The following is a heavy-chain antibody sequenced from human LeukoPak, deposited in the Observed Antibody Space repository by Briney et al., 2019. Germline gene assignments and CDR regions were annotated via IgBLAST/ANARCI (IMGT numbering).Heavy chain of an antibody. J-gene: IGHJ4*02. CDR3: ARAWWQWLPRY. D-gene: IGHD6-19*01. CDR2: ISGSGVSA. CDR1: GFTFSSFD. V-gene: IGHV3-23*01. Sequence: PGGSLRLSCAASGFTFSSFDMSWVRQAPGKGLEWVSAISGSGVSAYYADSVKGRFTLSRDNSKNTLYLQMNSLRAGDTAVYYCARAWWQWLPRYWGQGTLVTVSS.